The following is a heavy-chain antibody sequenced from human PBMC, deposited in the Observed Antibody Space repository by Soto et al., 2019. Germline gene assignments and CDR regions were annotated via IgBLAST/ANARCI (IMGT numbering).Heavy chain of an antibody. CDR1: GFNFRSYG. CDR3: AKGGVAAARGYFDH. CDR2: ISGSGSVT. Sequence: GGSLRLSCAASGFNFRSYGLSWVRQAPGKGLEWVSDISGSGSVTNYADSVKGRFTISRDNSNNTLTLQMDSLRAEDTAVYYCAKGGVAAARGYFDHWGQGTRVAVSS. D-gene: IGHD6-13*01. J-gene: IGHJ4*02. V-gene: IGHV3-23*01.